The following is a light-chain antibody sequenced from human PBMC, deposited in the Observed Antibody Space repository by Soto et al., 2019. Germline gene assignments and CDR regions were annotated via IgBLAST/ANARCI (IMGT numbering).Light chain of an antibody. V-gene: IGKV3-15*01. Sequence: VMTQSPATLSLSPGNSVTLSCRASQSVRSTLAWYQQKPGQAPRLLIYGTYTRATGIPARFSGSGSGTEFTLTISSLQSEDFAVYYCQQYNNWPPITFGQGTRLEIK. CDR2: GTY. CDR3: QQYNNWPPIT. J-gene: IGKJ5*01. CDR1: QSVRST.